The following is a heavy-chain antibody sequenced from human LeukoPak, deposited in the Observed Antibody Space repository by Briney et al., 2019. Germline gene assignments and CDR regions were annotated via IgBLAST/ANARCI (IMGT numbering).Heavy chain of an antibody. CDR3: ARGFPTLFDY. Sequence: SEALSLTCTVSGGSISSYYWSWIRQPPGKGLEWIGYIYYSGSTNYNPSLKSRVTISVDTSKNQFSLKLSSVTAADTAVYYCARGFPTLFDYWGQGTLVTVSS. V-gene: IGHV4-59*01. CDR2: IYYSGST. J-gene: IGHJ4*02. CDR1: GGSISSYY.